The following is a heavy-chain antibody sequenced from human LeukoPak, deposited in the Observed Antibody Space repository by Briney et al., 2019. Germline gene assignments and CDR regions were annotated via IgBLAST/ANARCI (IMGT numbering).Heavy chain of an antibody. J-gene: IGHJ5*02. Sequence: GGSLRLSCAASGFTFSSYSMNWVRQAPGKGLEWVAFIRYDGSNKYYADSVKGRFAISRDNSKNTLYLQMNSLRAEDTAVYYCAKDPRAGYSYGYPNNWFDPWGQGTLVTVSS. D-gene: IGHD5-18*01. CDR3: AKDPRAGYSYGYPNNWFDP. V-gene: IGHV3-30*02. CDR2: IRYDGSNK. CDR1: GFTFSSYS.